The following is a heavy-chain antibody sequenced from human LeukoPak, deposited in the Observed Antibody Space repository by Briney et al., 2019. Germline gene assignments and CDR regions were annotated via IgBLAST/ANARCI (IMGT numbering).Heavy chain of an antibody. Sequence: AGGSLRLSCAASGFTFSSYAMHWVRQAPGKGLEWVALIPYDGSNKYYADSVKGRFTISRDNSKNTLYLQMNSLRAEDTAVYYCASGPRTPTQNDYGGNTYYYYYYMDVWGKGTTVTVSS. V-gene: IGHV3-30*04. CDR3: ASGPRTPTQNDYGGNTYYYYYYMDV. CDR2: IPYDGSNK. CDR1: GFTFSSYA. D-gene: IGHD4-23*01. J-gene: IGHJ6*03.